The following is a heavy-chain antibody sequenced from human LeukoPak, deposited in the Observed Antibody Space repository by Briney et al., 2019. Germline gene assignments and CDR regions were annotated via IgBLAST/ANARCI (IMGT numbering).Heavy chain of an antibody. CDR3: ACGSPRGNYYGPGGY. J-gene: IGHJ4*02. CDR1: GLTFSSYA. D-gene: IGHD3-22*01. Sequence: PGGSLRLSCAASGLTFSSYAMSWVRQAPEKGLEWVSGIGGSGGSTYYADSVKGRFTISRDNSKNTLYLQMNSLRAEDTALYYCACGSPRGNYYGPGGYWGQGTLVTVSS. CDR2: IGGSGGST. V-gene: IGHV3-23*01.